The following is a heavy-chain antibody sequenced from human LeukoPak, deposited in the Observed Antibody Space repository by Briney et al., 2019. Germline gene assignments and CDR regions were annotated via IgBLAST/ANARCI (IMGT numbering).Heavy chain of an antibody. J-gene: IGHJ3*02. CDR1: GGSISSYY. V-gene: IGHV4-4*07. CDR3: AKDENFDSGEEIFDI. Sequence: SETLSLTCTVSGGSISSYYWSWIRQPAGKGLEWIGRIYTSGSTNYNPSLKSRVTMSVDTSKNQFSLKLSSVTAADTAVYYCAKDENFDSGEEIFDIWGQGTMVTVSS. D-gene: IGHD2-21*01. CDR2: IYTSGST.